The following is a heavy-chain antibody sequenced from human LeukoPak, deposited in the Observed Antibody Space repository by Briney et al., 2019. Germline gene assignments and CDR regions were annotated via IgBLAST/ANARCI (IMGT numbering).Heavy chain of an antibody. V-gene: IGHV3-33*01. D-gene: IGHD5-18*01. CDR2: VWYDGSNK. J-gene: IGHJ4*02. CDR1: GFTFSSFG. Sequence: GGSLRLSCAASGFTFSSFGMHWVRQAPGKGLEWVAIVWYDGSNKYYADSVKGRFTISRDKSKNTMYLQMNRLRAEDTAVYYCAREATDTVMVTVDYWGQGTLVTVSS. CDR3: AREATDTVMVTVDY.